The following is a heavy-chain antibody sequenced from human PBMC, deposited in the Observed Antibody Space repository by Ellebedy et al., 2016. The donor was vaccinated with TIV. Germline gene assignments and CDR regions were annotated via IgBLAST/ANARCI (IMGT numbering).Heavy chain of an antibody. J-gene: IGHJ6*02. V-gene: IGHV3-33*08. Sequence: GGSLRLSCAASGFTFSSYGMHWVRQAPGKGLEWVAVIWYDGSNKYYADSVKGRFTISRDNSKNTLYLQMNSLRAEDTAVYYCARDEGSGSHYYYYYGMDVWGQGTTVTVSS. D-gene: IGHD3-10*01. CDR2: IWYDGSNK. CDR1: GFTFSSYG. CDR3: ARDEGSGSHYYYYYGMDV.